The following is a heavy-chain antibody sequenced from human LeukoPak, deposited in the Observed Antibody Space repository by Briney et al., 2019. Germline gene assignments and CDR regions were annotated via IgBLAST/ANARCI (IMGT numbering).Heavy chain of an antibody. CDR3: AKGDDYDSSGPVDY. D-gene: IGHD3-22*01. J-gene: IGHJ4*02. Sequence: PGGSLRLSCAASGFTFSSYGMHWVRQAPGKGLEWVSGISWNSGSIGYADSVKGRFTISRDNAKNSLYLQMNSLRAEDMALYYCAKGDDYDSSGPVDYWGQGTLVTVSS. CDR1: GFTFSSYG. CDR2: ISWNSGSI. V-gene: IGHV3-9*03.